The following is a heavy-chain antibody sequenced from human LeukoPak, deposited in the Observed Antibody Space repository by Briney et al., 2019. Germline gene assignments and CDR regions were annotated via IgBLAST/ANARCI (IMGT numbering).Heavy chain of an antibody. D-gene: IGHD3-16*01. CDR2: ISSNGGST. Sequence: PGGSLRLSCAASGFTFSSYAMHWVRQAPGKGLEYVSAISSNGGSTYYANSVKGRFTISRDNSKNTLYLQMGSLRAEDMAVYYCARVGETLVSDYWGQGTLVTVSS. CDR3: ARVGETLVSDY. CDR1: GFTFSSYA. J-gene: IGHJ4*02. V-gene: IGHV3-64*01.